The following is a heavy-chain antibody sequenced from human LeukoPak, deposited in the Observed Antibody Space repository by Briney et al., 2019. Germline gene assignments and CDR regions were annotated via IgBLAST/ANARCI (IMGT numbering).Heavy chain of an antibody. D-gene: IGHD4-23*01. CDR3: ASDRGYSTFDY. V-gene: IGHV3-7*01. J-gene: IGHJ4*02. CDR1: GFSFSTYD. CDR2: MKEDGGEI. Sequence: PGGSLRLSCVGSGFSFSTYDMGWVRQAPGKGLEWVANMKEDGGEINYVDSVKGRFTISRDNAKNSLFLQMNSLRVEDTAVYYCASDRGYSTFDYWGQGTLVTVSS.